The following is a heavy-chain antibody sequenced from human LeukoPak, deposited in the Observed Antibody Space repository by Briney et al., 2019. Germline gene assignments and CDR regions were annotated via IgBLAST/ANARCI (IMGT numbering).Heavy chain of an antibody. J-gene: IGHJ3*02. D-gene: IGHD3-10*01. CDR3: ARDPYFDAFDI. CDR1: GYTFTSYG. V-gene: IGHV1-18*01. CDR2: ISAYNGDT. Sequence: GTSVKVSCKASGYTFTSYGIGWVRQAPGQGLEWMGWISAYNGDTNYAQKLQGRGTMTTDTSTSTAYMELRSLRSDDTAVYYCARDPYFDAFDIWGQGTMVTVSS.